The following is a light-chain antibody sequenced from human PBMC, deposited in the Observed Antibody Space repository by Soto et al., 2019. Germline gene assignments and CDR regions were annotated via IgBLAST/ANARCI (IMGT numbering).Light chain of an antibody. V-gene: IGKV3-11*01. Sequence: EIVLTQSPATLSLSPGERAALSCRSSQSVSSYLAWYQQKPGQAPRLLIYDASNRATGIPARFSGSGSGTDFTLTISSLEPEDFAVDDCEQRSNWPSTFGGGTKVEIK. J-gene: IGKJ4*01. CDR3: EQRSNWPST. CDR1: QSVSSY. CDR2: DAS.